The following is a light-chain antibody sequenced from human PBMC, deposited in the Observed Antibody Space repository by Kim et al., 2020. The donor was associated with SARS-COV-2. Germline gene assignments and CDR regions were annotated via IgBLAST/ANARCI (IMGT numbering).Light chain of an antibody. J-gene: IGLJ2*01. CDR2: QDS. Sequence: SVSPGQTASITCSGDKLGYKYACWYQQKAGQSPELVIYQDSKRPSGIPERFSGSNSGNTATLTISGTQAMDEADYYCQAWDSSSVVFGGGTQLTVL. CDR3: QAWDSSSVV. V-gene: IGLV3-1*01. CDR1: KLGYKY.